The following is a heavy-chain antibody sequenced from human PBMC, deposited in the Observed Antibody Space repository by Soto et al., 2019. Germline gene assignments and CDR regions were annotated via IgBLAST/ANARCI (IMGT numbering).Heavy chain of an antibody. CDR2: IKSKTDGGTT. J-gene: IGHJ4*02. V-gene: IGHV3-15*01. CDR3: TTEGTLYDILTGYYTFDY. CDR1: GFTFSNAW. Sequence: GGSLRLSCAASGFTFSNAWMSWVRQAPGKGLEWVGRIKSKTDGGTTDYAAPVKGRFTISRDDSKNTLYLQMNSLKTEDTAVYYCTTEGTLYDILTGYYTFDYWGQGTLVTVSS. D-gene: IGHD3-9*01.